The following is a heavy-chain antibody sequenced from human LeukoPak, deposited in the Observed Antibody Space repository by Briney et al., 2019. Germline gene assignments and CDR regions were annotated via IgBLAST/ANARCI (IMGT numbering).Heavy chain of an antibody. CDR2: IKCDTGDT. CDR1: GYIFTDYY. CDR3: ARDGSSLMVEFDY. Sequence: ASVKVPCKASGYIFTDYYLYWVRQAPGQGLEVMGWIKCDTGDTSYSQKFQGRVTTTRDTSITTAYMELSRLRSDDTAVYYCARDGSSLMVEFDYWGQGTLVTVSS. V-gene: IGHV1-2*02. D-gene: IGHD2-15*01. J-gene: IGHJ4*02.